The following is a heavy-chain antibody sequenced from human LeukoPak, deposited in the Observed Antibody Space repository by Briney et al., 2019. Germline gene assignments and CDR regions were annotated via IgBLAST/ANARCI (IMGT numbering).Heavy chain of an antibody. CDR1: GFTFSNYW. CDR2: IKEDGTVK. Sequence: GGSLRLTCVASGFTFSNYWMTWVRQAPGKGLEWVANIKEDGTVKNYVDSVRGRFTISRDNAKNSVYLQMNSLRAEDTAIYYCARAAGWFDPWGQGTLVTVSS. CDR3: ARAAGWFDP. V-gene: IGHV3-7*03. J-gene: IGHJ5*02.